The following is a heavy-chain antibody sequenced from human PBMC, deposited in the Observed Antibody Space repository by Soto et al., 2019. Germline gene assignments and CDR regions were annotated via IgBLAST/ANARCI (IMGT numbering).Heavy chain of an antibody. CDR3: ARGRPADGFDY. CDR1: GFTFSSYS. J-gene: IGHJ4*02. CDR2: ISSSSSYI. V-gene: IGHV3-21*01. D-gene: IGHD1-1*01. Sequence: AGSLRLSCAASGFTFSSYSMNWVRQAPGKGLEWVSSISSSSSYIYYADSVKGRFTISRDNAKNSLYLQMNSLRAEDTAVYYCARGRPADGFDYWGQGTLVTVSS.